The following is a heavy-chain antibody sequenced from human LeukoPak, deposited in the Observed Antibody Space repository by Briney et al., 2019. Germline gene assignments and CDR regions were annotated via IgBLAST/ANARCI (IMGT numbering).Heavy chain of an antibody. CDR1: GFTVSNNY. V-gene: IGHV3-53*01. J-gene: IGHJ4*02. D-gene: IGHD3-10*01. Sequence: GGSLRLSCAASGFTVSNNYMSWVRQPPGKGLEWVSLIYSAGRTFYADSVKGRFTISRDNSKNTLYLQMSSLRAEDTAIYYCAGGHEALGYWGQGTLVAVSS. CDR2: IYSAGRT. CDR3: AGGHEALGY.